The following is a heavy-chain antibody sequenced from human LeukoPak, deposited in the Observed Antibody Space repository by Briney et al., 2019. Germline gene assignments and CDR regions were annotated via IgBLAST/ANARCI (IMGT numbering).Heavy chain of an antibody. CDR1: GYTFTSYG. V-gene: IGHV1-18*01. Sequence: ASVKVSCKASGYTFTSYGISWVRRAPGQGLEWMGWISAYNGNTNYAQKLQGRVTMTTDTSTSTAYMELRSLRSDDTAVYYCARDSLTIFGVVIIAPFNYYYYYGMDVWGQGTTVTVSS. CDR2: ISAYNGNT. D-gene: IGHD3-3*01. J-gene: IGHJ6*02. CDR3: ARDSLTIFGVVIIAPFNYYYYYGMDV.